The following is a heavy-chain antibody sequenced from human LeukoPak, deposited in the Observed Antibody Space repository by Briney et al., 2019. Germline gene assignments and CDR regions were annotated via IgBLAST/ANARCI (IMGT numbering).Heavy chain of an antibody. J-gene: IGHJ4*02. V-gene: IGHV3-48*04. CDR3: AREGSGYDY. CDR2: ISSSSSTI. D-gene: IGHD2-15*01. CDR1: GLTFSSYS. Sequence: GGSLRLSCAASGLTFSSYSMNWVRQAPGKGLEWVAYISSSSSTIYYADSVKGRFTISRDNAKYSLYLQMDYLRAEDTAVYYCAREGSGYDYWGQGTLVVVSS.